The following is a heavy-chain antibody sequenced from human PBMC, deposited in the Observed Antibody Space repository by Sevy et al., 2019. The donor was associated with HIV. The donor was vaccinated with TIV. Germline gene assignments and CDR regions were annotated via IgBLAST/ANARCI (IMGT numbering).Heavy chain of an antibody. CDR1: GYTFTSYD. J-gene: IGHJ4*02. CDR2: MNPNSGNT. Sequence: ASVKVSCKASGYTFTSYDINWVRQATGQGLELMGWMNPNSGNTGYAQKFQGRVTMTRNTSISTAYMELSSLRSEDTAVYYCARVPCPSGYDCLFDYWGQGTLVTVSS. D-gene: IGHD5-12*01. V-gene: IGHV1-8*01. CDR3: ARVPCPSGYDCLFDY.